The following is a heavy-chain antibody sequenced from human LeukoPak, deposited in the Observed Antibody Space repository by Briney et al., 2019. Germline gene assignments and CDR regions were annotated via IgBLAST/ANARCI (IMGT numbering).Heavy chain of an antibody. CDR2: ISGSSGST. CDR1: GFTFSSYA. D-gene: IGHD2-21*02. V-gene: IGHV3-23*01. J-gene: IGHJ3*02. Sequence: GGSLRLSCAASGFTFSSYAMNWVRQAPGKGLEWVSAISGSSGSTYYADSVKGRFTISRDNSKNTLYLQMNSLRAEDTAVYYCARDFRNRAYCGGDCYHNLPAANDAFDIWGQGTMVTVSS. CDR3: ARDFRNRAYCGGDCYHNLPAANDAFDI.